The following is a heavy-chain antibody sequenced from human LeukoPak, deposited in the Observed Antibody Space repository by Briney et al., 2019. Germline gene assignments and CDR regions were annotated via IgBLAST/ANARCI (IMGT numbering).Heavy chain of an antibody. D-gene: IGHD6-13*01. J-gene: IGHJ4*02. CDR2: ISSSSSYI. CDR3: ARPIAAAGTWYFDY. V-gene: IGHV3-21*01. Sequence: GGSLRLSCAASGFTFRSYSMNWVRQAPGKGLEWVSSISSSSSYIYYADSVKGRFTISRDNAKNSLYLQMNSLRAEDTAVYYCARPIAAAGTWYFDYWGQGTLVTVSS. CDR1: GFTFRSYS.